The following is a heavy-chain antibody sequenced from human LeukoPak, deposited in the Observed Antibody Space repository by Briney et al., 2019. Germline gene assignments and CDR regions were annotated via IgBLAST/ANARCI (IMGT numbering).Heavy chain of an antibody. D-gene: IGHD3-10*01. CDR3: ARKLYGSGSYYWFDY. J-gene: IGHJ4*02. CDR1: GFTFSSYW. CDR2: INSDGSST. Sequence: RPGGSLRLSCAASGFTFSSYWMQWVRQAPGKGLVWVSRINSDGSSTSYADSVKGRFTISRDNAKNTLYLQMNSLRAEDTAVYYCARKLYGSGSYYWFDYWGQGTLVTVSS. V-gene: IGHV3-74*01.